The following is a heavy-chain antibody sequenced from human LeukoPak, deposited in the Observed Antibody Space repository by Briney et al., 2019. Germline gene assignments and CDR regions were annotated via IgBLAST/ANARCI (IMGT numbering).Heavy chain of an antibody. CDR2: SIPFFGTA. D-gene: IGHD3-22*01. CDR1: GRTVSTFA. CDR3: AESAYSYDSSSGAIDY. J-gene: IGHJ4*02. Sequence: GAPGKVSCTASGRTVSTFAISRVRQAPGHELKCRRGSIPFFGTANYAQKFQARVTVTTDESTSTAYMELSSLISEDTAVYYWAESAYSYDSSSGAIDYWGQGTLVTVSS. V-gene: IGHV1-69*05.